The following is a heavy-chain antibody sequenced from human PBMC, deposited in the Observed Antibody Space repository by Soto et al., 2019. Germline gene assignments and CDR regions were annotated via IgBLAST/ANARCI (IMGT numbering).Heavy chain of an antibody. CDR1: GFTFSSYA. V-gene: IGHV3-23*01. Sequence: EVQLLVSGGGLVQPGGSLRLSCAASGFTFSSYAMSWVRQAPGKGLEWVSAISGSGGSTYYADSVKGRFTISRDNSKNTLYLQMNSLRAEDTAVYYRAKGLRYSSGWYAPNFDYWGQGTLVTVSS. CDR2: ISGSGGST. CDR3: AKGLRYSSGWYAPNFDY. D-gene: IGHD6-19*01. J-gene: IGHJ4*02.